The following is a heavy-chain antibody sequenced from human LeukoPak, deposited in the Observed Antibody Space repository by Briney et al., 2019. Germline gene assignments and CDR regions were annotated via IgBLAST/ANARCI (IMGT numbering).Heavy chain of an antibody. Sequence: SVKVSCKASGGTFSSYAISWVRQAPGQGLEWMGRIIPIFGIANYAQKFQGRVTITADKSTSTAYMELSSLRSEDTAVYYCAREGYSGSLTFDMLDWGQGTLVTVSS. D-gene: IGHD1-26*01. CDR1: GGTFSSYA. CDR2: IIPIFGIA. J-gene: IGHJ4*02. V-gene: IGHV1-69*04. CDR3: AREGYSGSLTFDMLD.